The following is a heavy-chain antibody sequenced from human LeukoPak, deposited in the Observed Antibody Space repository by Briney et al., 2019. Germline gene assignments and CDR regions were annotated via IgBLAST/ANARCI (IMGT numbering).Heavy chain of an antibody. CDR3: ARLGEAYGDYASAFDY. Sequence: GESLKISCKGSGYSFTSYWIGWVRQMPGKGLEWMGIIYPGDSDTRYSPSFQGQVTISADKSISTAYLQWSSLKASDTAMYYCARLGEAYGDYASAFDYWGQGTLVTVSS. CDR1: GYSFTSYW. J-gene: IGHJ4*02. V-gene: IGHV5-51*01. D-gene: IGHD4-17*01. CDR2: IYPGDSDT.